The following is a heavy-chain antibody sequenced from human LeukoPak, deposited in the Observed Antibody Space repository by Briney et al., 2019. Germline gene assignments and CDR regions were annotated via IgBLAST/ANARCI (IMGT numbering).Heavy chain of an antibody. CDR3: AKDPDSYGSGSHFDY. D-gene: IGHD3-10*01. J-gene: IGHJ4*02. CDR1: GFTFSSYG. CDR2: IWYDGSSK. V-gene: IGHV3-33*06. Sequence: GGSLRLSCAACGFTFSSYGMHGVRQARGKGLEWVAVIWYDGSSKYYADFVKGRFTISRDNSKNTLYLQMNSLRAEDTAVYYCAKDPDSYGSGSHFDYWGQGTLVTVSS.